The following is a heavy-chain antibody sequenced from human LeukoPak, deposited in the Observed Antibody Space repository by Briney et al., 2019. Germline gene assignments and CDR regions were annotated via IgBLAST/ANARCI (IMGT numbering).Heavy chain of an antibody. V-gene: IGHV3-11*01. Sequence: GGSLRLSCAASGFTFSDYYMSWIRQAPGKGLEWVSYISSSGSTIYYADSVKGRFTISRDNAKNSLYLQMNSLRAEDTAVYYCARDSIVVIPVAVNWFDPRGQGTLVTVSS. CDR3: ARDSIVVIPVAVNWFDP. CDR1: GFTFSDYY. J-gene: IGHJ5*02. CDR2: ISSSGSTI. D-gene: IGHD2-2*01.